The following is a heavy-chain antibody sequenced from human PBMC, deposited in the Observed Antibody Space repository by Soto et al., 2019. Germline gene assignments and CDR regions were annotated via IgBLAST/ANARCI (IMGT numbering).Heavy chain of an antibody. CDR1: GFTFSSYA. D-gene: IGHD3-22*01. CDR3: ARDSSITMIVADGFDI. Sequence: QVQLVESGGGVVQPGRSLRLSCAASGFTFSSYAMHWVRQAPGKGLEWVAVISYDGSNKYYAESVKGRFTISRDNSKNTLYMQMKSLRTEDTAVYYCARDSSITMIVADGFDILGQVTMVTVSS. V-gene: IGHV3-30-3*01. J-gene: IGHJ3*02. CDR2: ISYDGSNK.